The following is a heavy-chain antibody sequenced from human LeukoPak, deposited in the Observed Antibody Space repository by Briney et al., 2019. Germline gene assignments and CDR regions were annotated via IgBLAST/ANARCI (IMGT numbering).Heavy chain of an antibody. CDR1: GYTFTSYG. V-gene: IGHV1-18*01. CDR3: ASGVYYYDSSGYYGVDY. CDR2: ISAYIGNT. D-gene: IGHD3-22*01. Sequence: GASVKVSCKASGYTFTSYGISWVRQAPGQGLEWMGWISAYIGNTNYAQKLQGRVTMTTDTSTSTAYMELSSLRSEDTAVYYCASGVYYYDSSGYYGVDYWGQGTLVTVSS. J-gene: IGHJ4*02.